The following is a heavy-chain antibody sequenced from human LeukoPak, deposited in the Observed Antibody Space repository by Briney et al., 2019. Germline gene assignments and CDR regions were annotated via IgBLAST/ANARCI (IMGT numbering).Heavy chain of an antibody. Sequence: SETLSLTCTVSGDAISTNFWSWVRQPPGKGLQWIGYIYYSGDINYNPSLKGRVTISIDTSKNQFSLRLNSVTAADTAVYYCARKEGTHWGQGTLVTVSS. J-gene: IGHJ4*02. D-gene: IGHD1-1*01. CDR3: ARKEGTH. CDR1: GDAISTNF. V-gene: IGHV4-59*01. CDR2: IYYSGDI.